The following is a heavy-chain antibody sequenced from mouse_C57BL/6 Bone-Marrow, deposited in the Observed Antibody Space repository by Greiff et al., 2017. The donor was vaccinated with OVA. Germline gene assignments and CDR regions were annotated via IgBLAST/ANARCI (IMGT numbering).Heavy chain of an antibody. CDR1: GYTFTDYY. V-gene: IGHV1-26*01. Sequence: EVQLQQSGPELVKPGASVKISCKASGYTFTDYYMNWVKQSHGKSLEWIGDINPNNGGTSYNQKFKGKATLTVDKSSSTAYMELRSLTSEDSAVYYCARLEAWFAYWGQGTLVTVS. CDR2: INPNNGGT. CDR3: ARLEAWFAY. J-gene: IGHJ3*01.